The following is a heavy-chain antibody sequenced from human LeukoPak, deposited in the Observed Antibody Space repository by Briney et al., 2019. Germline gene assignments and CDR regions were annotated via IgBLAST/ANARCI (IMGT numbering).Heavy chain of an antibody. D-gene: IGHD1-26*01. CDR1: GGSISSYY. Sequence: PSETLSLTCTVSGGSISSYYWSWIRQPPGKGLEWIGYIYYSGSTNYNPSLKSRVTISVDTSKNQFSLKLSSVTAADTAVYYCARALGSYRYWYFDLWGRGTLVTVSS. CDR2: IYYSGST. J-gene: IGHJ2*01. CDR3: ARALGSYRYWYFDL. V-gene: IGHV4-59*08.